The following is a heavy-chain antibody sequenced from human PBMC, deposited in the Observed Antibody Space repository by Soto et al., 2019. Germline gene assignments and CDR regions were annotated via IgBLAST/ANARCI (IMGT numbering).Heavy chain of an antibody. J-gene: IGHJ4*02. CDR3: AKGSAKQLWYEATGDY. V-gene: IGHV3-23*01. D-gene: IGHD2-15*01. Sequence: PGGSLRLSCAVTGFTFSDYAMTWVRQAPGKGLEWVSGITGSGGLTYYADVVKGRFTVSRDNSGNTLYLQMESLRADDTAVYYCAKGSAKQLWYEATGDYWGQGSQVTVSS. CDR2: ITGSGGLT. CDR1: GFTFSDYA.